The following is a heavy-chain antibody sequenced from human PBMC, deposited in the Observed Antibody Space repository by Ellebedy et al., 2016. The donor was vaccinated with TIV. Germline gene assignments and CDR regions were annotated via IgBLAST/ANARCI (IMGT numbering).Heavy chain of an antibody. CDR2: IYYSGGA. CDR1: GDSISSYY. Sequence: MPGGSLRLSCTVSGDSISSYYWSWIRQPPGKGLEWIGHIYYSGGAKYNPSLKSRVSISVDTSKNQFSLKLSSVTAADTAVYYCARSYKRTARDAFDIWGQGTMVTVSS. V-gene: IGHV4-59*01. D-gene: IGHD1-14*01. CDR3: ARSYKRTARDAFDI. J-gene: IGHJ3*02.